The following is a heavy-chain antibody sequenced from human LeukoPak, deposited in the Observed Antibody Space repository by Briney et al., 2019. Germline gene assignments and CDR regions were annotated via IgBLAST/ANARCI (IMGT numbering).Heavy chain of an antibody. V-gene: IGHV4-59*01. CDR3: ARGILTGPIYAFDI. CDR2: IYYSGST. J-gene: IGHJ3*02. Sequence: SSETLSLTCTVSGGSISTYYWSWIRQPPGKGLEWIGHIYYSGSTNYNPSLKSRVTISVDTSKNQFSLKLSSVTAADTAVYYCARGILTGPIYAFDIWGQGTMVTVSS. CDR1: GGSISTYY. D-gene: IGHD3-9*01.